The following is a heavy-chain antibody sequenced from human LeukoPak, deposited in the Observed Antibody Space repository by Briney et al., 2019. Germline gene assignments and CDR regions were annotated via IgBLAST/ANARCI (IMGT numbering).Heavy chain of an antibody. Sequence: GASVKVSCKASVLMFTGYYIHLTRQAPGQGLEWMGYIHPNSGGTKYAQKFQGRVTLTRDTSISTAYMELSSLTSDDTAVYYCDIVGGYSETNLARHYGGQGHLVTVSS. CDR2: IHPNSGGT. CDR3: DIVGGYSETNLARHY. J-gene: IGHJ4*02. V-gene: IGHV1-2*02. CDR1: VLMFTGYY. D-gene: IGHD5-12*01.